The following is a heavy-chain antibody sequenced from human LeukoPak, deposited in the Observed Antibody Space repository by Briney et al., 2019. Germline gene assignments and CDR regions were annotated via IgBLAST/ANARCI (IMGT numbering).Heavy chain of an antibody. CDR1: GFTFSGSA. J-gene: IGHJ6*03. CDR2: IRSKANGYAT. V-gene: IGHV3-73*01. Sequence: GGSPRLSCAASGFTFSGSAMHWVRQASGKGLEWVGRIRSKANGYATAYAASVKGRFTISRDDSKNTAYLQMNSLKTEDTAVYYCTRLSRNYYYYMDVWGKGTTVTVSS. CDR3: TRLSRNYYYYMDV.